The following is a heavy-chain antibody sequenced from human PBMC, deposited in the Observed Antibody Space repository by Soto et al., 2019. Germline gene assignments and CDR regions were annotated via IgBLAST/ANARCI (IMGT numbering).Heavy chain of an antibody. CDR3: ARGYYYDSSGTTENGAFDI. CDR1: GGSISSGDYY. CDR2: IYYSGST. V-gene: IGHV4-30-4*01. J-gene: IGHJ3*02. Sequence: SETLSLTCTVSGGSISSGDYYWSWIRQPPGKGLEWIGDIYYSGSTYYNPSLKSRVTISVDTSKNQFSLKLSSVTAADTAVYYCARGYYYDSSGTTENGAFDIWGQGTMVT. D-gene: IGHD3-22*01.